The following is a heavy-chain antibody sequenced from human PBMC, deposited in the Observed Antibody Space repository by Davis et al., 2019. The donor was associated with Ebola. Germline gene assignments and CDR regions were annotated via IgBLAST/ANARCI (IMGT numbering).Heavy chain of an antibody. J-gene: IGHJ4*02. CDR1: GFTFSSYA. CDR2: ISGSGGST. V-gene: IGHV3-23*01. D-gene: IGHD5/OR15-5a*01. Sequence: GESLKISCAASGFTFSSYAMSWVRQAPGKGLEWVSAISGSGGSTYYADSVKGRFTISRDNSKNTLYLQMNSLRAEDTAVYYCARKTFSVYWGQGTLVTVSS. CDR3: ARKTFSVY.